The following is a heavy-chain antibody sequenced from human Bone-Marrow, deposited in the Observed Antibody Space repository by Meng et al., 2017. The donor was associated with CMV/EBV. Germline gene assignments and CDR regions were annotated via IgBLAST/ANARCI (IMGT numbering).Heavy chain of an antibody. D-gene: IGHD3-9*01. CDR1: GFTFSDYY. CDR3: ARDPLIISDILTSYYGLSWFDP. Sequence: GESLKISCAASGFTFSDYYMSWIRQAPGKGLEWVSYISSSGSTIYYADSVKGRFTISRDNDKNSLYLQMNSLRAEDTAVYYCARDPLIISDILTSYYGLSWFDPWGQGTLVTVSS. CDR2: ISSSGSTI. J-gene: IGHJ5*02. V-gene: IGHV3-11*04.